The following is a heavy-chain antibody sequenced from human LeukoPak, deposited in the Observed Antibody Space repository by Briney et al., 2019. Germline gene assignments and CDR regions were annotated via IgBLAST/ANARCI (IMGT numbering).Heavy chain of an antibody. D-gene: IGHD4-17*01. Sequence: SETLSLTCTVSGGFISSYYWSWIRQRPGKGLEWIGYIYYSGSTNYNPSLKSRVTISVDTSKNQFSLKLSSVTAADTAVYYCARHLYGDSIDYWGQGTLVTVSS. CDR3: ARHLYGDSIDY. CDR1: GGFISSYY. J-gene: IGHJ4*02. CDR2: IYYSGST. V-gene: IGHV4-59*08.